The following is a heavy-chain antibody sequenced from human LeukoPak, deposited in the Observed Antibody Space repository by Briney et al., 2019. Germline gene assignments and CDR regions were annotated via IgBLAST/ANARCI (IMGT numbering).Heavy chain of an antibody. CDR3: AAGGIYSLLDY. J-gene: IGHJ4*02. Sequence: ASVKVSCKVSGYSLTDLSMHWVRQAPGNGLEWMGGFDPEHREAIYAQKFQGRVSMTEDTSTDTAYMELSSLRSKDTAVYYCAAGGIYSLLDYWGQGTLVTVSS. V-gene: IGHV1-24*01. CDR2: FDPEHREA. CDR1: GYSLTDLS. D-gene: IGHD1-26*01.